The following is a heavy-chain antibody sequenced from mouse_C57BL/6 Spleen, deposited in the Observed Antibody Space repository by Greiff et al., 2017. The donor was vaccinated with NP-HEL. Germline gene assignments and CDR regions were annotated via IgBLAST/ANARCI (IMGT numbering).Heavy chain of an antibody. D-gene: IGHD1-1*01. Sequence: EVHLVESGGGLVQPGGSLKLSCAASGFTFSDYGMAWVRQAPRKGPEWVAFISNLAYSIYYADTVTGRFTISRENAKNTLYLEMSSLRSEDTAMYYCARHETTVDWYFDVWGTGTTVTVSS. V-gene: IGHV5-15*01. CDR3: ARHETTVDWYFDV. CDR2: ISNLAYSI. CDR1: GFTFSDYG. J-gene: IGHJ1*03.